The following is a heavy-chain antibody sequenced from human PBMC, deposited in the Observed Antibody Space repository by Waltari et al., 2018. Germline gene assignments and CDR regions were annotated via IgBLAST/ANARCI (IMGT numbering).Heavy chain of an antibody. CDR3: ATARPTMIVVLDAFDI. D-gene: IGHD3-22*01. CDR2: FDPEDGET. V-gene: IGHV1-24*01. CDR1: GYTLPALS. Sequence: QVQLVQSGAEVKKPGASVKVSCKVSGYTLPALSMHWVRQAPGKGLEWMGGFDPEDGETIYAQKFQGRVTMTEDTSTDTAYVELSSLRSEDTAVYYCATARPTMIVVLDAFDIWGQGTMVTVSS. J-gene: IGHJ3*02.